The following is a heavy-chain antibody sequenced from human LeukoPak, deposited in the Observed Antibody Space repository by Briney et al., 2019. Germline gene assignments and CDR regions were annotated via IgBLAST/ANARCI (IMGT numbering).Heavy chain of an antibody. CDR3: ARRGMTAVTTRSFDY. J-gene: IGHJ4*02. CDR2: IYYSGST. D-gene: IGHD4-17*01. CDR1: GDSISSNTYY. Sequence: SETLSLTCTVSGDSISSNTYYWDWIRQPPGKGLEWIGTIYYSGSTYYNPSLKSRVTISVDTSNNQFSLNLSSVTAADPAVYYCARRGMTAVTTRSFDYWGQGTLVTVSS. V-gene: IGHV4-39*01.